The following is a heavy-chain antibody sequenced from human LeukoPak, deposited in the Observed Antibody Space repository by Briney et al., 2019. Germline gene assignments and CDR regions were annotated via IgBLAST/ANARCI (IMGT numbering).Heavy chain of an antibody. CDR1: GYTFTRYA. CDR2: ISAYNGNT. D-gene: IGHD3-9*01. J-gene: IGHJ4*02. CDR3: ARVIVGKDILAGYSDY. Sequence: ASVKVSCKASGYTFTRYAINWVRQAPGQGLEWMGWISAYNGNTNYAQKLQGRVTMTTDTSTSTAYMELRSLRSDDTAVYYCARVIVGKDILAGYSDYWGQGTLVTVSS. V-gene: IGHV1-18*04.